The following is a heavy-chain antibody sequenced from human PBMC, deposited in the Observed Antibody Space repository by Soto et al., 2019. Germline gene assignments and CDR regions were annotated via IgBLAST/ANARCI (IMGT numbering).Heavy chain of an antibody. Sequence: GGSLRLSCAASGFTFSSYAMHWVRQAPGKGLEWVAVISYDGSNKYYADSVKGRFTISRDNSKNTLYLQMNSLRAEDTAVYYCARDVGYCSSTSCQANWFDPWGQGTLVTVSS. V-gene: IGHV3-30-3*01. CDR2: ISYDGSNK. CDR3: ARDVGYCSSTSCQANWFDP. D-gene: IGHD2-2*01. CDR1: GFTFSSYA. J-gene: IGHJ5*02.